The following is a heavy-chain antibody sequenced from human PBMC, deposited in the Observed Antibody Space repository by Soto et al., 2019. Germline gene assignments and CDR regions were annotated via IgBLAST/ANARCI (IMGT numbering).Heavy chain of an antibody. V-gene: IGHV3-33*01. CDR3: ARARGGATMVRGVSPY. D-gene: IGHD3-10*01. CDR1: GFTFSSDG. CDR2: IWYDGSNK. J-gene: IGHJ4*02. Sequence: GSLRLSCAASGFTFSSDGMHWVRQAPGKGLEWVAVIWYDGSNKYYADSVKGRFTISRDNSKNTLYLQMNSLRAEDTAVYYCARARGGATMVRGVSPYWGQGTLVTVSS.